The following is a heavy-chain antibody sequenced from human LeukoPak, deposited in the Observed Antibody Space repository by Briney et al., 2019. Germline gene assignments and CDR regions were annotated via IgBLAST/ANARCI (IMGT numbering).Heavy chain of an antibody. V-gene: IGHV1-46*01. J-gene: IGHJ4*02. CDR1: GYTFTSYG. Sequence: GASVNVSCKASGYTFTSYGISWGRQAPGQGLEWMGLINPSGGSTSYAQKFQGRVTMTRDTSTSTVYMELSSLRSEDTAVYYCARDPGRGYSYGHFDYWGQGTLVTVSS. CDR3: ARDPGRGYSYGHFDY. D-gene: IGHD5-18*01. CDR2: INPSGGST.